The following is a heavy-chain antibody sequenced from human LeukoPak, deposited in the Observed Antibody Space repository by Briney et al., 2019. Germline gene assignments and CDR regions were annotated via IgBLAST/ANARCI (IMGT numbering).Heavy chain of an antibody. D-gene: IGHD3-10*01. J-gene: IGHJ6*03. CDR2: IYYSGSH. CDR3: ARAGGSPLLLYYYYMDV. CDR1: SRPFRSHH. Sequence: DTLSLLCTVWSRPFRSHHWSWTPKPPGKGVVWLRYIYYSGSHNFNTSLKSRVTISADTSKNQFSLKLSSVTTAHTAVYYCARAGGSPLLLYYYYMDVWGKGTTVTVSS. V-gene: IGHV4-59*11.